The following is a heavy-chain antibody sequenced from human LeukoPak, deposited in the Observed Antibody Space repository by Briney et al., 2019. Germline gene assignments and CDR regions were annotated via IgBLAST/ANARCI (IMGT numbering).Heavy chain of an antibody. CDR3: ARHRRHRVYYDSSGYYHDGFDI. CDR2: ISTYNGNT. CDR1: DYTFSSYG. D-gene: IGHD3-22*01. Sequence: ASVKVSCKTSDYTFSSYGFSWVRQAPGQGLEWMGWISTYNGNTNYAQKLQGRVTMTTDTSTSTAYMELRSLRSDDTAVYYCARHRRHRVYYDSSGYYHDGFDIWGQGTMVTVSS. J-gene: IGHJ3*02. V-gene: IGHV1-18*01.